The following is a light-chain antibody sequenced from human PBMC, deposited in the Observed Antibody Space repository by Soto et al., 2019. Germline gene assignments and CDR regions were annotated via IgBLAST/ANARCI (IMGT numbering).Light chain of an antibody. J-gene: IGKJ2*01. CDR3: QHYGSSSYT. CDR1: QSVSRNY. V-gene: IGKV3-20*01. CDR2: GAS. Sequence: EIVLTQSPGTLSLSPGERATLSCRASQSVSRNYLAWYQQKPGQAPRLLIYGASSSATGIPDRFSGSGSGTDFTLTISRLEPEDFTVYFCQHYGSSSYTFGQGTKLEIK.